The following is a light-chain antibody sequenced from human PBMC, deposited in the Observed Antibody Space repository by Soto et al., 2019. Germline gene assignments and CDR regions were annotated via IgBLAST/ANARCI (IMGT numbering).Light chain of an antibody. V-gene: IGKV3-20*01. J-gene: IGKJ1*01. Sequence: ELVLTQSPGTLSLSPGEGANLSGRASQSVSNNYLAWYKQKPGQAPRLLIYGASNRATGIPDRFSGSGSGTDFTLTIRRLEPEDFAVYYCQQYGSSGTFGQGTKLDIK. CDR3: QQYGSSGT. CDR2: GAS. CDR1: QSVSNNY.